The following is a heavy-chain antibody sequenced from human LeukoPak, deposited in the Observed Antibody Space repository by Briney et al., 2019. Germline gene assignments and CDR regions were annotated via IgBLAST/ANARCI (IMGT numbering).Heavy chain of an antibody. CDR3: ARRLAGTEDY. CDR2: FYYSEST. D-gene: IGHD6-13*01. J-gene: IGHJ4*02. CDR1: GVSISSSSYY. V-gene: IGHV4-39*01. Sequence: SETLSLTCTVSGVSISSSSYYWGWLRQPPGRGLEWIGSFYYSESTYYHPSLRRRVTISVDTSKSQCSLRLTSVNATDTAGYYCARRLAGTEDYWGQGTLVTVSS.